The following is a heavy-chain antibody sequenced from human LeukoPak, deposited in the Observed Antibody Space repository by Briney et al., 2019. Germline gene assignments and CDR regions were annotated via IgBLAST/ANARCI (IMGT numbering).Heavy chain of an antibody. CDR3: ARTRYCSGGSCPDYYYYMDV. J-gene: IGHJ6*03. Sequence: GGSLRLSCAASGFTFSDYYMSWLRQPPGKGLEWVSCISSSGGTIYYADSVKGRFTISRDNAKNSLYLQMNSLRAEDTAVYYCARTRYCSGGSCPDYYYYMDVWGKGTTVTVSS. CDR1: GFTFSDYY. V-gene: IGHV3-11*04. CDR2: ISSSGGTI. D-gene: IGHD2-15*01.